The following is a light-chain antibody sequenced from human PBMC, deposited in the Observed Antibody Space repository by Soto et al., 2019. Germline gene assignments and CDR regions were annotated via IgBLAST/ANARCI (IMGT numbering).Light chain of an antibody. CDR1: QSLTGGY. Sequence: DIVLTQSPGTLALSPGERATLSCRASQSLTGGYLAWYQQKPGQAPRLVIHGATTRATGTPARLSGSGSGTEFTLTISRLEPEDFAVYYCQQYGSSPGTFGQGTKGDIK. J-gene: IGKJ1*01. CDR3: QQYGSSPGT. V-gene: IGKV3-20*01. CDR2: GAT.